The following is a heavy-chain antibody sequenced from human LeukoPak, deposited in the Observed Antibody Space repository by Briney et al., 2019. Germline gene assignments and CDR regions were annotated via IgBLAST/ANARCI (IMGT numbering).Heavy chain of an antibody. CDR2: INHSGST. CDR3: ARGGRISPAKFDP. CDR1: GGSFSGYY. D-gene: IGHD2/OR15-2a*01. V-gene: IGHV4-34*01. Sequence: SETLSLTCAVYGGSFSGYYWSWIRQPPGKGLEWIGEINHSGSTNYNPSLKSRVTISVDTSKNRFSLKLSSVTAADTAVYYCARGGRISPAKFDPWGQGTLVTVSS. J-gene: IGHJ5*02.